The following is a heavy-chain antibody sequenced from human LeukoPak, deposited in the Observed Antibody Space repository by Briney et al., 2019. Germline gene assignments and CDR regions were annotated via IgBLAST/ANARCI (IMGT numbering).Heavy chain of an antibody. J-gene: IGHJ4*02. CDR3: ARDYGSSSWFHELYYFDY. CDR2: INHSGST. Sequence: SETLSLTCAVYGGSFSGYYWSWIRQPPGKGLEWIGEINHSGSTNYNPSLKSRVTISVDTSKNQFSLKLSSVTAADTAVYYCARDYGSSSWFHELYYFDYWGQGTLVTVSS. CDR1: GGSFSGYY. V-gene: IGHV4-34*01. D-gene: IGHD6-13*01.